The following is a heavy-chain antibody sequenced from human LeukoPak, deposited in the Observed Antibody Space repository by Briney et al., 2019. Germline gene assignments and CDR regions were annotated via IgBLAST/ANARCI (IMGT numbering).Heavy chain of an antibody. CDR1: GYTFTYYD. J-gene: IGHJ4*02. CDR3: ARDSSGYYDY. CDR2: MNPNSGNT. V-gene: IGHV1-8*01. Sequence: ASVKVSCKASGYTFTYYDINWVRQATGQGLEWMGWMNPNSGNTGYAQKLQGRVTMTTDTSTSTAYMELRSLRSDDTAVYYCARDSSGYYDYWGQGTLVTVSS. D-gene: IGHD3-22*01.